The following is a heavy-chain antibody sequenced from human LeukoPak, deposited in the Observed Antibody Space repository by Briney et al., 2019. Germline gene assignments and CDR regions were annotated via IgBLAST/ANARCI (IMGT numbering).Heavy chain of an antibody. D-gene: IGHD3-22*01. CDR3: AREGINSYDSSGWFDY. Sequence: SETLSLTCTVSGGSISSSSYYWGWIRQPPGKGLEWIGSIYYSGSTYYNPSLKSRVTISVDTSKNQFSLKLSSVTAADTAVYYCAREGINSYDSSGWFDYWGQGTLVTVSS. CDR1: GGSISSSSYY. J-gene: IGHJ4*02. CDR2: IYYSGST. V-gene: IGHV4-39*07.